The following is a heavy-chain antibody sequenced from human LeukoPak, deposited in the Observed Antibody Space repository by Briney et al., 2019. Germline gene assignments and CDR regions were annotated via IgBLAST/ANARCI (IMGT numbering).Heavy chain of an antibody. V-gene: IGHV1-2*02. CDR1: GYTFSGSY. CDR3: ARDYHDSSGHTYYFDN. J-gene: IGHJ4*02. D-gene: IGHD3-22*01. Sequence: ASVKVSCKAAGYTFSGSYVHWVRQAPGHRLEWMGGINPNTGGTTYAQEFQGRVTMTRDTSISTAYMELSRLRSDDTAVYYCARDYHDSSGHTYYFDNWGQGTLVTVSS. CDR2: INPNTGGT.